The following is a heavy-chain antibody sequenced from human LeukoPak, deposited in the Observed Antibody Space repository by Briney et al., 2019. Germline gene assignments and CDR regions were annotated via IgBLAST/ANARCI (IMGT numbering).Heavy chain of an antibody. V-gene: IGHV3-30*03. CDR3: ARVSAAMTHWHFDL. CDR2: ISYDGTGN. D-gene: IGHD2-2*01. CDR1: GFTFSRYG. Sequence: GGFLRLSCAASGFTFSRYGMHWVRQAPGKGLEWVAVISYDGTGNYNADSVKGRFTISRDNAKNSLYLQMNSLRAEDTAVYYCARVSAAMTHWHFDLWGRGTLVTVSS. J-gene: IGHJ2*01.